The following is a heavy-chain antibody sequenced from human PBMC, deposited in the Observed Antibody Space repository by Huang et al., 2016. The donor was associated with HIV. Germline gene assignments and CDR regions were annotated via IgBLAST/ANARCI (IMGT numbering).Heavy chain of an antibody. CDR3: ARHGRVAGHYYNNMDV. CDR2: IYYSGNT. CDR1: GGSISSSGYY. D-gene: IGHD6-19*01. V-gene: IGHV4-39*01. J-gene: IGHJ6*02. Sequence: LSLICTVSGGSISSSGYYWGWIRQPPGKGPEWIGSIYYSGNTYYNPPLKSRVTISVDTSKNQFSLKVNSVTAADTAVYYCARHGRVAGHYYNNMDVWGRGTTVTVSS.